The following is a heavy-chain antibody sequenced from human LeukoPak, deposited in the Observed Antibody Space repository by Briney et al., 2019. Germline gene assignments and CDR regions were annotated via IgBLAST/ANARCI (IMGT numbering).Heavy chain of an antibody. CDR3: TRTGQWRKNAMTDYYYYYGMDV. J-gene: IGHJ6*02. CDR1: GFTFGDYA. V-gene: IGHV3-49*04. CDR2: IRSKAYGGTT. D-gene: IGHD6-19*01. Sequence: GGSLRLSCTASGFTFGDYAMSWVRQAPGKGLEWVGFIRSKAYGGTTEYAASVKGRFTISRDDSKSIAYLQMNSLKTEDTAVYYCTRTGQWRKNAMTDYYYYYGMDVWGQGTTVTVSS.